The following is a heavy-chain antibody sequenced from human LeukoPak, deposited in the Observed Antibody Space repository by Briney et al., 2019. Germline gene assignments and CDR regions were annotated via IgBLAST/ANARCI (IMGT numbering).Heavy chain of an antibody. CDR3: ASPEWLPDSIDI. V-gene: IGHV1-8*02. J-gene: IGHJ3*02. Sequence: GASVKVSCKASGYTFTSYDINWVRQATGQGLEWMGWMNPNSGNTGYAQKFQGRVTMTRNTSISTAYMELSSLRAEDTAVYYCASPEWLPDSIDIWGQGTMVTVSS. D-gene: IGHD3-3*01. CDR2: MNPNSGNT. CDR1: GYTFTSYD.